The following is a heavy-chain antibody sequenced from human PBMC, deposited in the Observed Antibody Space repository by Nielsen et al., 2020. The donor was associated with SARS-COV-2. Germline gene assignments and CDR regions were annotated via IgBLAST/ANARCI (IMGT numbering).Heavy chain of an antibody. V-gene: IGHV1-2*06. J-gene: IGHJ4*02. CDR3: ARSRPYGDYVVDY. D-gene: IGHD4-17*01. CDR2: INPNSGGT. CDR1: GYTFTGYY. Sequence: ASVKVSCKASGYTFTGYYMHWVRQAPGQGLEWMGRINPNSGGTNYAQKFQGRVTMTRNTSISTAYMELSSLRSEDTAVYYCARSRPYGDYVVDYWGQGTLVTVSS.